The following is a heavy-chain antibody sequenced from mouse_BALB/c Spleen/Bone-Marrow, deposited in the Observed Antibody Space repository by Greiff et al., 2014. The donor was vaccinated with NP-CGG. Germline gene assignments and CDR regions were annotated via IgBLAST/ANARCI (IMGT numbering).Heavy chain of an antibody. J-gene: IGHJ4*01. CDR1: GFSLTNHG. CDR2: IWADGST. Sequence: VQRVESGPGLVAPSQSLSITCTVSGFSLTNHGVHWVRQPPGKGLEWLGVIWADGSTNYNSALMSRLSISKDNSKSQVFFKMNSLQTDDTAMYHCARITTATGAMDYWGQGTSVTVSS. V-gene: IGHV2-9*02. D-gene: IGHD1-2*01. CDR3: ARITTATGAMDY.